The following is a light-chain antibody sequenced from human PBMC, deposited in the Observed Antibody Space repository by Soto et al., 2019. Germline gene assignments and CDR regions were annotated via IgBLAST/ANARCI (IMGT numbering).Light chain of an antibody. V-gene: IGLV2-14*01. CDR3: SSYTSSSTPYV. J-gene: IGLJ1*01. CDR2: DVS. Sequence: QSALTQPASVSGSPGQSITISCTGTSSDVGVYNYVSWYQQHPGKAPKLMIYDVSNRPSGVSNRFSGSKSGNTASLTIFGLQAEDEADYYCSSYTSSSTPYVFGTGTKVTVL. CDR1: SSDVGVYNY.